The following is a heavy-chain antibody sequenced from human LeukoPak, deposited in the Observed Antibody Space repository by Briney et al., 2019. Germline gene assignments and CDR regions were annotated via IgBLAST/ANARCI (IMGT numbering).Heavy chain of an antibody. D-gene: IGHD1-20*01. CDR2: IRYDGSNK. CDR1: GFTFSSYG. J-gene: IGHJ6*03. V-gene: IGHV3-30*02. CDR3: ARDYNWNPYYMDV. Sequence: GGSLRLSCAASGFTFSSYGMHWVRQAPGKGLEWVAFIRYDGSNKYYADSVKGRFTISRDNSKNTLYLQMNSLRAEDTAVYYCARDYNWNPYYMDVWGKGTTVTVSS.